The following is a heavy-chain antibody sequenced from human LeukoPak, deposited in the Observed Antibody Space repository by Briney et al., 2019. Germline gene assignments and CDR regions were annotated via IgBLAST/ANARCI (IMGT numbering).Heavy chain of an antibody. CDR3: ARGGLYDSSGYSPFDY. J-gene: IGHJ4*02. CDR2: ISSSSSYI. D-gene: IGHD3-22*01. V-gene: IGHV3-21*01. CDR1: GFTFSSYS. Sequence: GGSLRLSCAASGFTFSSYSMNWVRQAPGKGLEWVSSISSSSSYIYYADSEKGRFTISRDNAKNSLYLQMNSLRAEDTAVYYCARGGLYDSSGYSPFDYWGQGTLVTVSS.